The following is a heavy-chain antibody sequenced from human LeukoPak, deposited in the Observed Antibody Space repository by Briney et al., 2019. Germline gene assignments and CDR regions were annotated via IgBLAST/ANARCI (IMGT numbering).Heavy chain of an antibody. J-gene: IGHJ4*02. Sequence: SGGSLSLSCVASGFTFSSYAMSWVRQAPGKGLEWVSAISGSGGSTYYADSVKGRFTISRDNSKNTLYLQMNSLRAEDTAVYYCAKVPYFDWLSYFDSWGQGTLVTVSS. V-gene: IGHV3-23*01. D-gene: IGHD3-9*01. CDR3: AKVPYFDWLSYFDS. CDR1: GFTFSSYA. CDR2: ISGSGGST.